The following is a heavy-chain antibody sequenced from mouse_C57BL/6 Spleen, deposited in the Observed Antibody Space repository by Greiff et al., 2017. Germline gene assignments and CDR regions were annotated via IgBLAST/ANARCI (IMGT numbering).Heavy chain of an antibody. Sequence: VQLQQSGAELVKPGASVKLSCTASGFNIKDYYMHWVKQRTEQGLEWIGRIDPADGDTKYAQQFQGKATITADTSSNTAYLQHSSLTSEDTAVYYCARHDCDEGIAYWGQGTLGTVSA. J-gene: IGHJ3*01. CDR2: IDPADGDT. CDR1: GFNIKDYY. V-gene: IGHV14-2*01. CDR3: ARHDCDEGIAY.